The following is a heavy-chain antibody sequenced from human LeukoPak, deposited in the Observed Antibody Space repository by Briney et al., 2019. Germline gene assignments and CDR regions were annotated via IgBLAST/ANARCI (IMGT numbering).Heavy chain of an antibody. CDR3: ARIYYPTSDEARLHGMDV. D-gene: IGHD3-10*01. V-gene: IGHV3-74*01. CDR1: GFNVSGYW. J-gene: IGHJ6*02. CDR2: IHTDGVIT. Sequence: GGSLRLSCAASGFNVSGYWIHWVRHAPGKGLMWVSRIHTDGVITNFADFVKGRFTISRDNAKNTVYLQLYSLTAEDTAVYYCARIYYPTSDEARLHGMDVWGQGTTVTVSS.